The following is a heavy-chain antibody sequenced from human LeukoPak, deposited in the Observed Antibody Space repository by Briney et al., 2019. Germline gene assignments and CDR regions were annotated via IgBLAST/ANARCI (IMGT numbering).Heavy chain of an antibody. CDR1: GGTFSSFA. D-gene: IGHD3-10*02. CDR2: IIPIFGSA. Sequence: GASVKVSCKASGGTFSSFAISWVRQAPGQGLEWMGGIIPIFGSANYAQKFQGRVTIIADESTSTAYMELSSPRSEDTAVYYCARDPRFGEFNNAFDIWGQGTMVTVSS. J-gene: IGHJ3*02. CDR3: ARDPRFGEFNNAFDI. V-gene: IGHV1-69*01.